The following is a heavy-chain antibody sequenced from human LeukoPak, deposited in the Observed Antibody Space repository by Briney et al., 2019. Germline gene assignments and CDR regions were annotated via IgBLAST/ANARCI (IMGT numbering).Heavy chain of an antibody. J-gene: IGHJ4*02. V-gene: IGHV3-13*04. CDR1: GFTFSSYD. D-gene: IGHD1-26*01. Sequence: GGSLRLSCGPSGFTFSSYDMHWVRHATGKGREWVSAIGTAGETYYPGPVKGRSTISRENAKNSLYLQMNSLRAEDTAVYYCARARGVGATLVGYWGQGTLVTVSS. CDR2: IGTAGET. CDR3: ARARGVGATLVGY.